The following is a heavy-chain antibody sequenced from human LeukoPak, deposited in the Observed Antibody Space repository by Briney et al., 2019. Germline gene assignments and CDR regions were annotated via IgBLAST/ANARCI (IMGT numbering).Heavy chain of an antibody. V-gene: IGHV3-43*02. CDR1: GFTFDYA. CDR2: ISGDGGST. J-gene: IGHJ4*02. CDR3: AKDIRSAPSVNDY. Sequence: GGSLRLSCAASGFTFDYAMHWGRRAPGKGLEWASLISGDGGSTYYADSVKGRFTISRDNSKNSLYLQMNSLRTEDTALYYCAKDIRSAPSVNDYWGQGTLVTVSS.